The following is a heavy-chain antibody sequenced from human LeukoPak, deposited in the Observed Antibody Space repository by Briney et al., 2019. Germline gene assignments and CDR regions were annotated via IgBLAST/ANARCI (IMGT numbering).Heavy chain of an antibody. CDR1: GYSFTSYW. J-gene: IGHJ3*02. CDR3: ARLGYYGSGSYFTDAFDI. D-gene: IGHD3-10*01. Sequence: GESLKISCKGSGYSFTSYWIGWVRQMPGKGLEWMGIIYPGDSDTRYSPSLQGQVTISADKSISTAYLQWSSLKASDTAMYYCARLGYYGSGSYFTDAFDIWGQGTMVTVSS. CDR2: IYPGDSDT. V-gene: IGHV5-51*01.